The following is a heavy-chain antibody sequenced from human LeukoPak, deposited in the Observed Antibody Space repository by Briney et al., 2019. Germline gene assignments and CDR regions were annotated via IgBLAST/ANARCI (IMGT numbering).Heavy chain of an antibody. CDR1: GYSISSDYY. D-gene: IGHD3-22*01. Sequence: PSETLSLTCAVSGYSISSDYYWGCIRQPPGTGLEWVGSIYHTGNTYYRPSLKSRITMSVDTSKNQFSLMLRSVTAADTAVYYCARVDYSDSSTYPGNWYFDLWGRGTLVTVSS. V-gene: IGHV4-38-2*01. CDR2: IYHTGNT. J-gene: IGHJ2*01. CDR3: ARVDYSDSSTYPGNWYFDL.